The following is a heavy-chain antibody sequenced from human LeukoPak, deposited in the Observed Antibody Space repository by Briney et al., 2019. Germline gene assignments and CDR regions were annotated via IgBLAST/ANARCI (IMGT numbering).Heavy chain of an antibody. J-gene: IGHJ4*02. V-gene: IGHV7-4-1*02. D-gene: IGHD3-3*01. Sequence: ASVKVSCKASGYTFTSYAMNWVRQAPGQGLEWMGWINTNTGNPTYAQGFTGRFVFSLDTCVSTAYLQISSLKAEDTAVYYCARHDPYYDFWSGYYTGSTPFDYWGQGTLVTVSS. CDR1: GYTFTSYA. CDR2: INTNTGNP. CDR3: ARHDPYYDFWSGYYTGSTPFDY.